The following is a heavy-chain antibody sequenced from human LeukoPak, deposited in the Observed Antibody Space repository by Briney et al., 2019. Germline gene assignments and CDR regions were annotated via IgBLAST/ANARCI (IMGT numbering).Heavy chain of an antibody. Sequence: GGSLRLSCAASGFTFSSYAMSWVRQAPGKGLEWVSVIYSGGDTYYADSVKGRFTISRDNAKNSLYLQMNSLRAEDTAVYYCARDSYGSGSYYRIDYWGQGTLVTVSS. J-gene: IGHJ4*02. D-gene: IGHD3-10*01. CDR2: IYSGGDT. CDR1: GFTFSSYA. V-gene: IGHV3-66*01. CDR3: ARDSYGSGSYYRIDY.